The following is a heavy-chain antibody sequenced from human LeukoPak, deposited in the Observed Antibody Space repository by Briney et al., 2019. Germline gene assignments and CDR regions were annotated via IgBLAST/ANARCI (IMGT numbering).Heavy chain of an antibody. Sequence: GGSLRLSCAASGFTFSTYDMHWVRHVTGRGLEWVSVINTAGDTYYAASVKGRFTISRENAKNSLYLQMNSLRAGDTAVYYCTRGVEGGLGPWGQGTLVTVSS. CDR3: TRGVEGGLGP. CDR2: INTAGDT. CDR1: GFTFSTYD. V-gene: IGHV3-13*01. D-gene: IGHD3-3*01. J-gene: IGHJ5*02.